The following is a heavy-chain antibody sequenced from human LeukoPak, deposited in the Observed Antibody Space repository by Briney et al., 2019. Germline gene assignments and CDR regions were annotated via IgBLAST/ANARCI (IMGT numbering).Heavy chain of an antibody. CDR1: GYTLTELS. D-gene: IGHD3-10*01. CDR2: FDPEDGET. CDR3: ATALPTFGESYYFDY. V-gene: IGHV1-24*01. J-gene: IGHJ4*02. Sequence: GASVKVSCKVSGYTLTELSMHWVRQAPGKGLEWMGGFDPEDGETIYAQKFQGRVTMTEDTSTDTAYMELSSLRSEDTAVYYCATALPTFGESYYFDYWGQGTLVTVSS.